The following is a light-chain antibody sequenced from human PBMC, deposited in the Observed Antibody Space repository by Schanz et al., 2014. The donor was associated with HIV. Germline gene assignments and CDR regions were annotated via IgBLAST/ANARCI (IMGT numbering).Light chain of an antibody. J-gene: IGKJ3*01. CDR1: QSVGNS. CDR2: AAS. V-gene: IGKV3-20*01. Sequence: EVVMTQSPATLSVTPGERATLSCRASQSVGNSLAWYQKKPGQAPTLLIYAASSRASGIPDRFSGSGSGADFTLTISGLEPEDFAVYYCHHYGGSFGPGTTVDYK. CDR3: HHYGGS.